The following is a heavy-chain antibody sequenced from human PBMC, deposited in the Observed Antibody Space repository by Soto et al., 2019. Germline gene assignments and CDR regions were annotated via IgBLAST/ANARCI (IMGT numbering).Heavy chain of an antibody. Sequence: SETLSLTCTVSGGSISSSNWWSWVRQPPGKGLEWIGEIYHSGSTNYNPSLKSRVTISVDKSKNQFSLKLTSVTAADTAVYYCARVKASGVNFDYWGQGTLVTVSS. CDR1: GGSISSSNW. D-gene: IGHD3-10*01. CDR2: IYHSGST. J-gene: IGHJ4*02. V-gene: IGHV4-4*02. CDR3: ARVKASGVNFDY.